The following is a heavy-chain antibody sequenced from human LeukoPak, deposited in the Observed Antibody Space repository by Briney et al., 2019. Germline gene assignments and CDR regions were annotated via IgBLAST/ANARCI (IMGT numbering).Heavy chain of an antibody. CDR1: GFTFSSYW. CDR3: XXXLPTDY. D-gene: IGHD2-2*01. J-gene: IGHJ4*02. V-gene: IGHV3-7*01. CDR2: IKQDGSEK. Sequence: GGSLRLSCAASGFTFSSYWMSWVRQAPGKGLEWVANIKQDGSEKYCVDSVKGRFTISRDNAKNSLYLQMNSLRDEDTAVYYCXXXLPTDYXGQGTLVTVSS.